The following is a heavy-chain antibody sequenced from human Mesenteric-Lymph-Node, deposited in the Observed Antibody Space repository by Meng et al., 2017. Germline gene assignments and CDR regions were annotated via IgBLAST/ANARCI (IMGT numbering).Heavy chain of an antibody. CDR1: GYTFTGYY. CDR3: TTPSLPYYYDSSGYYYWAGMDV. CDR2: INPNSGGT. J-gene: IGHJ6*02. D-gene: IGHD3-22*01. Sequence: ASVKVSCKASGYTFTGYYMHWVRQAPGQGLEWMGWINPNSGGTNYAQKFQGRVTITADDSTSTAYMERSSLRTEEKAVYYCTTPSLPYYYDSSGYYYWAGMDVWGQGTTVTVSS. V-gene: IGHV1-2*02.